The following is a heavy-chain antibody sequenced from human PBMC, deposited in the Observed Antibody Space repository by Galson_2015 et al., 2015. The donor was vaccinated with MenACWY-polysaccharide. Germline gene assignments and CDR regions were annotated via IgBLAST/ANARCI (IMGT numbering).Heavy chain of an antibody. D-gene: IGHD6-19*01. CDR2: IFYSGST. Sequence: ETLSLTCTVSGGSISGYYWSWIRQPPGKGLEWIGYIFYSGSTNYNPSLKSRVVISGDTSKNQFSLKLNSVTAADTAVYYCARLSPVAGIWALDYWGQGTLVTVSS. J-gene: IGHJ4*02. CDR1: GGSISGYY. V-gene: IGHV4-59*08. CDR3: ARLSPVAGIWALDY.